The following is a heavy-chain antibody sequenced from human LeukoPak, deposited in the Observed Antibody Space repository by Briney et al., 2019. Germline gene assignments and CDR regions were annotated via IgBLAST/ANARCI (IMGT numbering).Heavy chain of an antibody. J-gene: IGHJ6*02. CDR2: ISSGGGST. Sequence: GGSLRLSCAASGFTFSDYYMSWVRQAPGKGLEWVSAISSGGGSTYYADSVKGRFTISRDNSKNTLYLQMNTLRPEDTAVYYCAYNCGGDCYAMYVWGQGTTVTVSS. V-gene: IGHV3-23*01. CDR3: AYNCGGDCYAMYV. CDR1: GFTFSDYY. D-gene: IGHD2-21*01.